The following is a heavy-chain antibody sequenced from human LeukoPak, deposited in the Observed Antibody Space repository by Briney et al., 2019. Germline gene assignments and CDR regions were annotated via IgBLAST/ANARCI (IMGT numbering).Heavy chain of an antibody. CDR3: ARDPDSVVECPWDRD. J-gene: IGHJ4*02. V-gene: IGHV1-2*06. Sequence: ASVKVSCKASGYTFTGYYMHWVRQAPGQGLEWMGRINPNSGGTNYAQKFQGRVTMTRDTSISTAYMELSRLRSDDTAVYYCARDPDSVVECPWDRDWGQGTLVTVSS. D-gene: IGHD2-2*01. CDR2: INPNSGGT. CDR1: GYTFTGYY.